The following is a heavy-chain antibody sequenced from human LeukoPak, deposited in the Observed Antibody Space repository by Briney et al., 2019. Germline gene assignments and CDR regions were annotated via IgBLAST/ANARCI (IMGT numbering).Heavy chain of an antibody. CDR1: GGSISSYY. Sequence: SETLSLTCTASGGSISSYYWSWIRQPAGKGLEWIGRIYTSGSTNYNPSLKSRVTMSVGTSKNQFSLKLSSVTAADTAVYYCAREGIGLWFGEPQYNWFDPWGQGTLVTVSS. CDR2: IYTSGST. J-gene: IGHJ5*02. CDR3: AREGIGLWFGEPQYNWFDP. D-gene: IGHD3-10*01. V-gene: IGHV4-4*07.